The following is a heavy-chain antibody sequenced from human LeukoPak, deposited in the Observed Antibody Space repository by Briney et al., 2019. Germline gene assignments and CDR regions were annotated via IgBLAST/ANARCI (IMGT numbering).Heavy chain of an antibody. CDR2: ISSSSSYT. CDR3: ASMGSGSYPTSFDY. J-gene: IGHJ4*02. Sequence: GGSLRLSCAASGFTCSDYYMSGSRRAPGGRGEGGSYISSSSSYTNSADPVKGRFTISRDNAKNSLYLQRNSLRAEDTAVYYCASMGSGSYPTSFDYWGQGTLVTVSS. V-gene: IGHV3-11*06. D-gene: IGHD3-10*01. CDR1: GFTCSDYY.